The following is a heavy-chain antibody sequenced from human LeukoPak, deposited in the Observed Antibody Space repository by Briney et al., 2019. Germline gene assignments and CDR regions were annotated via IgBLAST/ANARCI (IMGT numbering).Heavy chain of an antibody. CDR1: GFTFGNYW. V-gene: IGHV3-74*03. Sequence: PGGSLRLSCAASGFTFGNYWMHWVRQAPGKGLVWVSRINSDGSSTTYADSVKGRFTISRDNAKNSLYLQMNSLRAGDTAVYYCARIGSSGSYYYFDYWGQGTLVTVSS. CDR3: ARIGSSGSYYYFDY. J-gene: IGHJ4*02. D-gene: IGHD1-26*01. CDR2: INSDGSST.